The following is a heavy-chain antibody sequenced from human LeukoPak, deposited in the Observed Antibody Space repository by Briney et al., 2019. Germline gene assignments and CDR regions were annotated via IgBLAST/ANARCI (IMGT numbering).Heavy chain of an antibody. CDR2: IYYSGST. CDR1: GGSISSGGYY. CDR3: ARVSYYDSSGLLGATDAFDI. J-gene: IGHJ3*02. Sequence: SETLSLTCTVSGGSISSGGYYWSWIRQHPGKGLEWIGYIYYSGSTYYNPSLKSRVTISVDTSKNQFSLKLSSVTAADTAVYYCARVSYYDSSGLLGATDAFDIWGQGTMVTVSS. V-gene: IGHV4-31*03. D-gene: IGHD3-22*01.